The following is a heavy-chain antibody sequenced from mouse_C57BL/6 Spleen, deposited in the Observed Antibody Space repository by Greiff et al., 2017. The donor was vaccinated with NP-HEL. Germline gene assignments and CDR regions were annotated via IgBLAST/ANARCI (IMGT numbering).Heavy chain of an antibody. Sequence: QVQLQQPGAELVKPGASVKLSCKASGYTFTSYWMHWVKQRPGQGLEWIGMIHPNSGSTNYNEKFKSKATLTVDKSSSTAYMQLSRLTSEDSAVYYCAREIYYGSSYWYFDGWGTGTTVTVSS. CDR2: IHPNSGST. D-gene: IGHD1-1*01. CDR3: AREIYYGSSYWYFDG. CDR1: GYTFTSYW. J-gene: IGHJ1*03. V-gene: IGHV1-64*01.